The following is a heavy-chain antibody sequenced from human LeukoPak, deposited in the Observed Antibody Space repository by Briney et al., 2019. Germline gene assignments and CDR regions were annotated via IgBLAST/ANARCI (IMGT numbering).Heavy chain of an antibody. CDR1: GGSISSGPYY. J-gene: IGHJ4*02. Sequence: SQTLSLTCTVSGGSISSGPYYWSWIRQPAGKGLEWFGRVSTSGSTNYNPSLKSRVTISVDTSKNQFSLRLSSVTAADTAVYYCARHGTGVDTAMYYFDYWGQGTLVTVSS. V-gene: IGHV4-61*02. D-gene: IGHD5-18*01. CDR2: VSTSGST. CDR3: ARHGTGVDTAMYYFDY.